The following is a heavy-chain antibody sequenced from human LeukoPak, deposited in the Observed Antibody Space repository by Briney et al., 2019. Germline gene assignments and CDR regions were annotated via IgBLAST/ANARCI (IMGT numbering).Heavy chain of an antibody. J-gene: IGHJ4*02. V-gene: IGHV4-59*08. CDR2: IHYSGST. Sequence: PSETLSLTCTVSGGSISTYYWSWIRLPPGKGLEWIAHIHYSGSTKYNPSLKSRVTISVDTSKNQFSLKLSSVTAADTAVYYCARYGSGAYALDVWGQGTLVTVSS. CDR3: ARYGSGAYALDV. CDR1: GGSISTYY. D-gene: IGHD3-10*01.